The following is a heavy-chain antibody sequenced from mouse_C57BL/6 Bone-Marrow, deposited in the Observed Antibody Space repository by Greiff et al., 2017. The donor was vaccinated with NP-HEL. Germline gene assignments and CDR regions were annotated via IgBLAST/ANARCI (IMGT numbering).Heavy chain of an antibody. V-gene: IGHV3-6*01. CDR2: ISYDGSN. J-gene: IGHJ3*01. CDR3: ARRRSWFAY. Sequence: EVKLQQSGPGLVKPSQSLSLTCSVTGYSITSGYYWNWIRQFPGNKLEWMGYISYDGSNNYNPSLKNRISITRDTSKNQFFLKLNSVTTEDTATYYCARRRSWFAYWGQGTLVTVSA. CDR1: GYSITSGYY.